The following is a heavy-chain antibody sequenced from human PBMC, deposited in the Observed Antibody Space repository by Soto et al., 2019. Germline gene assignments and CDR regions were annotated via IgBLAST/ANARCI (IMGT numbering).Heavy chain of an antibody. CDR2: IDPNSGGT. CDR1: GYIFTGFY. Sequence: ASVKVSCKASGYIFTGFYMHWVRQAPGQGLEWMGWIDPNSGGTDYAQKFQGRVTMTRGTSISTAYMELSRLRVDDTAVYYCARVMSGSYLGHGYYFDYWGQGTLVTVSS. D-gene: IGHD1-26*01. J-gene: IGHJ4*02. V-gene: IGHV1-2*02. CDR3: ARVMSGSYLGHGYYFDY.